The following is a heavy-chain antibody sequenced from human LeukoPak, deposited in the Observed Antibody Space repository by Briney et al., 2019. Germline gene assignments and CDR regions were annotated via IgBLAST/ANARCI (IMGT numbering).Heavy chain of an antibody. V-gene: IGHV4-59*08. CDR3: ARHVIAAASAWFDP. CDR1: GGSISSYY. D-gene: IGHD6-13*01. J-gene: IGHJ5*02. CDR2: IYYSGST. Sequence: SETLSLTCTVSGGSISSYYWSWIRQPPGKGLEWIGYIYYSGSTNYNPSLKSRVTISVDTSKNQFSLKLSSVTAADTAVYYCARHVIAAASAWFDPWGQGTLVTVSS.